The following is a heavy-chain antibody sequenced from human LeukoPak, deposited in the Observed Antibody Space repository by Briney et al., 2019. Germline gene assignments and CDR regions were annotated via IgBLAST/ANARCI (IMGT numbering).Heavy chain of an antibody. V-gene: IGHV4-39*01. J-gene: IGHJ4*02. CDR3: TRRPLMTLTTSGYFDY. CDR2: AYYSGGT. D-gene: IGHD4-17*01. Sequence: PSETLSLTRTVSGGSISSNNCYWAWIRQTPGKGLEWIGSAYYSGGTYYNPSLESRVTISVDTSKNQFSLKVSSVTAADTAVYYCTRRPLMTLTTSGYFDYWGQGTLVTVSS. CDR1: GGSISSNNCY.